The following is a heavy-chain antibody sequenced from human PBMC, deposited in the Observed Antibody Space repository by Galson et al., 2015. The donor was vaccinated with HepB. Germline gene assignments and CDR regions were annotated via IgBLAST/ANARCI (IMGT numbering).Heavy chain of an antibody. D-gene: IGHD2-15*01. CDR1: GFTFSSYA. CDR2: ISSNGGST. J-gene: IGHJ4*02. CDR3: VKTREGVAATPGAKLGDY. V-gene: IGHV3-64D*06. Sequence: SLRLSCAASGFTFSSYAMHWVRQAPGKGLEYVSAISSNGGSTYYADSVKGRFTISRDNSKNTLYLQMSSLRAEDTAVYYCVKTREGVAATPGAKLGDYWGQGTLVTVSS.